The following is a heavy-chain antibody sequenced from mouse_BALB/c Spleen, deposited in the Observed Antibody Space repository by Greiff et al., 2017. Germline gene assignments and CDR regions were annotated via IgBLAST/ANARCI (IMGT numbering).Heavy chain of an antibody. Sequence: QVQLQQSGAELVKPGASVKLSCKASGYTFTSYWMHWVKQRPGQGLEWIGEINPSNGRTNYNEKFKSKATLTVDKSSSTAYMQLSSLTSEDSAVYYCARGGLYYDYDGFAYWGQGTLVTVSA. CDR2: INPSNGRT. J-gene: IGHJ3*01. D-gene: IGHD2-4*01. CDR3: ARGGLYYDYDGFAY. V-gene: IGHV1S81*02. CDR1: GYTFTSYW.